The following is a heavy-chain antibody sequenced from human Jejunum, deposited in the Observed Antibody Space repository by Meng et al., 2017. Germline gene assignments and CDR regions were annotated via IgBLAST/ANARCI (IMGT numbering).Heavy chain of an antibody. CDR2: AST. Sequence: HESGPGLRSPSGTLPPICSVSGGPVSSAGYTWSWIRQPPGKGLEWIGYASTNYNPSLKSRVTISVDTSKNQFSLRLTSVTAADTAVYYCARDHMGSLDYWGQGILVTVSS. CDR3: ARDHMGSLDY. D-gene: IGHD1-26*01. CDR1: GGPVSSAGYT. J-gene: IGHJ4*02. V-gene: IGHV4-61*08.